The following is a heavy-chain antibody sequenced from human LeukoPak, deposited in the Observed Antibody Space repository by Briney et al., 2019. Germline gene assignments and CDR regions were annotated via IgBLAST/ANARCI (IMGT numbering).Heavy chain of an antibody. CDR2: IWYDGSNK. J-gene: IGHJ4*02. V-gene: IGHV3-33*01. D-gene: IGHD3-22*01. CDR3: ARDGPNYYGSSGYYPLLED. CDR1: GFTFSSYG. Sequence: GGSLRLSCAASGFTFSSYGMHWVRQAPGKGLEWVAVIWYDGSNKYYADSVKGRFTISRDNSKNTLYLQMNSLRAEDTAVYYCARDGPNYYGSSGYYPLLEDWGQGTLVTVSS.